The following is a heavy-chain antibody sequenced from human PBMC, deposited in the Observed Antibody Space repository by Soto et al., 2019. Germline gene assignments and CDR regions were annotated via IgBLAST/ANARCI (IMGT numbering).Heavy chain of an antibody. CDR2: IYWDDDK. CDR1: GFSLTTSGVG. J-gene: IGHJ4*02. V-gene: IGHV2-5*02. Sequence: QITLKESGPTLVKPTEALTLTCTFSGFSLTTSGVGVGWIRQPPGKALEWLAFIYWDDDKRYSPPLKSKLTISKDSSNSQGVCTMAHMDPVDTATYYCAHRRQESSDWDGVTFEYWGQGTLVTV. D-gene: IGHD6-19*01. CDR3: AHRRQESSDWDGVTFEY.